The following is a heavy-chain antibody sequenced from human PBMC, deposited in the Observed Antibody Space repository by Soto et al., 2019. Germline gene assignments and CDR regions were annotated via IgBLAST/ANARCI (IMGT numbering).Heavy chain of an antibody. J-gene: IGHJ4*02. CDR2: INPANXKT. D-gene: IGHD1-26*01. Sequence: ASVQVSWKGSREHLTAAAMHWVRQAPGQGAQWMGWINPANXKTKDSQTLQTRITIYVDTSASTVYMELSSLRYEDKAMYYSARFRTGVGWDDRGQGRLVTVSS. V-gene: IGHV1-3*01. CDR1: REHLTAAA. CDR3: ARFRTGVGWDD.